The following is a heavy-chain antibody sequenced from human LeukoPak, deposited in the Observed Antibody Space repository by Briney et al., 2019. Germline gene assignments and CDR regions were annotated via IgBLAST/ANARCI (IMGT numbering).Heavy chain of an antibody. CDR1: GFTFSIYA. Sequence: GGSLRLSCAVSGFTFSIYAMSCVRQAPGKGLKCVSAISGSGGSTYYADSVKGRFTISRDNSKNTLYLQKNSRRAEDTAVYCCAKGLWGAMVWYFDLWGRGTLVTVSS. CDR2: ISGSGGST. V-gene: IGHV3-23*01. CDR3: AKGLWGAMVWYFDL. J-gene: IGHJ2*01. D-gene: IGHD5-18*01.